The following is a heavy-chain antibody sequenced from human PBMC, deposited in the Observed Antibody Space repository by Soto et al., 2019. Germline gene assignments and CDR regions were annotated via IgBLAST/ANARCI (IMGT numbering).Heavy chain of an antibody. V-gene: IGHV3-7*05. J-gene: IGHJ4*02. D-gene: IGHD3-3*01. Sequence: GGSLRLSCAASGFTFSSYWMSWVRQAPGKGLEWVANIKQDGSEKYYVDSVKGRFTISRDNAKNSLYLQMNSLRAEDTAVYYCARVNGVCSGYFFDYWGQGTLVTVSS. CDR3: ARVNGVCSGYFFDY. CDR2: IKQDGSEK. CDR1: GFTFSSYW.